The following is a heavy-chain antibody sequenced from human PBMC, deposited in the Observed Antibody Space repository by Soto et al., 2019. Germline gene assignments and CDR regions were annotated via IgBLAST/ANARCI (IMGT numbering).Heavy chain of an antibody. D-gene: IGHD3-3*01. CDR3: AAGPASFRVGRYYGMDV. J-gene: IGHJ6*02. V-gene: IGHV1-58*01. Sequence: GASVKVSCKASGFTFTSSAVQWVRQARGQRLEWIGWIVVGSGNTNYAQKFQARVTITRDMSTSTAYMELSSLRSEDTAVYYCAAGPASFRVGRYYGMDVWGQGTTVTVSS. CDR2: IVVGSGNT. CDR1: GFTFTSSA.